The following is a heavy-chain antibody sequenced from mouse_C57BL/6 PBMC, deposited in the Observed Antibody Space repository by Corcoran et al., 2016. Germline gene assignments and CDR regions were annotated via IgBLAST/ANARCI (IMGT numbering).Heavy chain of an antibody. Sequence: QVQLQQSGAELARPGASVKLSCKASGYTFTSYGISWVKQRTGQGLEWIGEIYPRSGNTYYNEKFKGKATLTADKSSSTAYMELRSLTSEDSAVYFCARRNRRGFAYWGQGTLVTVSA. CDR3: ARRNRRGFAY. V-gene: IGHV1-81*01. J-gene: IGHJ3*01. CDR1: GYTFTSYG. CDR2: IYPRSGNT.